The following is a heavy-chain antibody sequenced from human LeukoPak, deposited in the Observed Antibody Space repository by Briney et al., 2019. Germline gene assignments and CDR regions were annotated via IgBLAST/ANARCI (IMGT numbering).Heavy chain of an antibody. J-gene: IGHJ3*02. V-gene: IGHV3-9*01. Sequence: GGSLRLSCAASGFTFSSYGMSWVRQAPGKGLEWVSGISWNSGSIGYADSVKGRFTISRDNAKNSLYLQMNSLRAEDTALYYCAKDKGSYSSSWFDAFDIWGQGTMVTVSS. CDR3: AKDKGSYSSSWFDAFDI. D-gene: IGHD6-13*01. CDR1: GFTFSSYG. CDR2: ISWNSGSI.